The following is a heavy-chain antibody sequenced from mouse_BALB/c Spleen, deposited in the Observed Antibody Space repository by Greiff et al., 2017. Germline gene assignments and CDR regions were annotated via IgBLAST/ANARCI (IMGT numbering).Heavy chain of an antibody. J-gene: IGHJ4*01. D-gene: IGHD2-1*01. CDR2: INPSNGGT. Sequence: QVQLKQSGADLVKPGASVTLSCKASGYTFTSYYMYWVKQRPGQGLEWIGEINPSNGGTNFNAKFKSKATLTVDKSSSTAYMQLSSLTSEDSAVYDSTKDGNYGVDYWGQGTSVTVSS. CDR1: GYTFTSYY. CDR3: TKDGNYGVDY. V-gene: IGHV1S16*01.